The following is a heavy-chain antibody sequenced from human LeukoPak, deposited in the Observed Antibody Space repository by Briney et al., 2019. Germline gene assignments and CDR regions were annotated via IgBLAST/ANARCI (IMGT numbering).Heavy chain of an antibody. J-gene: IGHJ1*01. Sequence: GSSVKVSCKASGGTFSSYAISWVRQALGQGLEWMGGIIPIFGTANYAQKFQGRVTITADESTSTAYMELSSLRSEDTAVYYCARVPSYYDILTGYGWGQGTLVTVSS. CDR2: IIPIFGTA. CDR3: ARVPSYYDILTGYG. D-gene: IGHD3-9*01. CDR1: GGTFSSYA. V-gene: IGHV1-69*01.